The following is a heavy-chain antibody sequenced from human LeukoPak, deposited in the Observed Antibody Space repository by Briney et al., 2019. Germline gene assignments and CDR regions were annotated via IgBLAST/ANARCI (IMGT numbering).Heavy chain of an antibody. J-gene: IGHJ4*02. Sequence: ASVKVSCKASGYTFASYYMHWVRQAPGQGLEWMGIINPSGGSTSYAQKFQGRVTMTRDTSTSTAYMELSSLRSEDTAVYYCARGVDCSGGSCYPNFDYWGQGTLVTVSS. D-gene: IGHD2-15*01. CDR1: GYTFASYY. CDR3: ARGVDCSGGSCYPNFDY. V-gene: IGHV1-46*01. CDR2: INPSGGST.